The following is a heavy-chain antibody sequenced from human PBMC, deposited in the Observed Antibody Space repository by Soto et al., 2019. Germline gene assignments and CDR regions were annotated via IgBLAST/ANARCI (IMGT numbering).Heavy chain of an antibody. CDR3: ARAGQWLFGQYYFDY. CDR1: GYFISSGHY. V-gene: IGHV4-38-2*01. CDR2: IYDSGTTYT. D-gene: IGHD6-19*01. J-gene: IGHJ4*02. Sequence: SETLSLTCAVPGYFISSGHYWGWIRQTPGKGLEWIGYIYDSGTTYTYFNPSLKRRVTISVDTSKNQFSLKVRYVTAADSAVYYCARAGQWLFGQYYFDYWGQGTLVTVSS.